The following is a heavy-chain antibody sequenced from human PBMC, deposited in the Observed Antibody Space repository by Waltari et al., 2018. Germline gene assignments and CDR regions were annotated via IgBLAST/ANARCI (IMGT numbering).Heavy chain of an antibody. Sequence: QLKLVQSGAEVKKPGASVTVSCKASGYTFTDYYIHWVRQAPGKELEWMGIINPPNNYGSTRYAQKFQGRITMTRDTSTNTVYLEMRSLRSDDTAMYYCVKDRWGGFVLAGSLGYFDYWGQGTLVTVSS. CDR2: INPPNNYGST. J-gene: IGHJ4*03. CDR1: GYTFTDYY. D-gene: IGHD2-8*02. V-gene: IGHV1-46*01. CDR3: VKDRWGGFVLAGSLGYFDY.